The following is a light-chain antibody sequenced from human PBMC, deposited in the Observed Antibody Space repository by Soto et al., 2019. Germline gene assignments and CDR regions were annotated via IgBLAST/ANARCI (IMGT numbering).Light chain of an antibody. CDR2: WAS. V-gene: IGKV4-1*01. J-gene: IGKJ4*01. Sequence: DIVMTQSPDSLAVSLGERATINGMSSQSVSSSSNSKNYLAWYQRKPGQPPKLLIYWASTRESGVPDRFSGIGSGTHFTLTISSLQSEDVAVYYVQEYDRLPLTFGGGTKVEIK. CDR1: QSVSSSSNSKNY. CDR3: QEYDRLPLT.